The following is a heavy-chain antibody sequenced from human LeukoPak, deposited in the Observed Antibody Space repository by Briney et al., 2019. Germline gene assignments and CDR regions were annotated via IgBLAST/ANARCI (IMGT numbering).Heavy chain of an antibody. CDR3: AKKTPGSYSVY. V-gene: IGHV3-30*02. CDR2: IRYDVTSK. D-gene: IGHD1-26*01. CDR1: GFTFSSSG. J-gene: IGHJ4*02. Sequence: PGGSLRLSCAASGFTFSSSGMHWVRQAPDNGLEWVAFIRYDVTSKYYADSVKGRFTISRDTSKNTAYLQTNSLRAEDTAVYYLAKKTPGSYSVYWGGRALVTVSS.